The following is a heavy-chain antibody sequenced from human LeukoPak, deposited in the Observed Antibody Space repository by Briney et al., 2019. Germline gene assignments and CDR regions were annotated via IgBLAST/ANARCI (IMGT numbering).Heavy chain of an antibody. V-gene: IGHV4-39*01. CDR1: GGSISSSSYY. CDR2: IYYSGST. D-gene: IGHD6-13*01. J-gene: IGHJ4*02. CDR3: ARQNSGFIAAAGRFDY. Sequence: PSETLSLTCTVSGGSISSSSYYWGWIRQPPGKGLEWFGSIYYSGSTYYNPSLKSRVTISVDTSKNQFSLKLSSVTAADTAVYYCARQNSGFIAAAGRFDYWGQGTLVTVSS.